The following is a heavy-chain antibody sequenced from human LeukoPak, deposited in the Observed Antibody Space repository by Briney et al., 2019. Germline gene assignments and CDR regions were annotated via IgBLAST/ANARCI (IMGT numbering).Heavy chain of an antibody. J-gene: IGHJ5*02. D-gene: IGHD2-21*01. CDR3: ARESIVVARNWFDP. Sequence: PSQTLSLTCTVSGGSISSGGYYWSWIRQHPGKGLEWIGYVYYSGSTYYNPSLKSRVTISVDTSKNQFSLKLSSVTAADTAVYYCARESIVVARNWFDPWGQGTLVTVSS. V-gene: IGHV4-31*03. CDR2: VYYSGST. CDR1: GGSISSGGYY.